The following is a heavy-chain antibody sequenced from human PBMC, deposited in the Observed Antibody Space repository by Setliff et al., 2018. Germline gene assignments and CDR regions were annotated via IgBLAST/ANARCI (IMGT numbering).Heavy chain of an antibody. CDR3: AREGVDTRSSTDYRYYMGV. D-gene: IGHD5-18*01. CDR1: GGTFRSYG. CDR2: TIPSFGST. J-gene: IGHJ6*03. V-gene: IGHV1-69*05. Sequence: ASVKVSCKASGGTFRSYGISWVRQAPGQGLEWMGGTIPSFGSTNYAQKFQDRVTIITDESTSTAYMELSSLRTEDTAVYYCAREGVDTRSSTDYRYYMGVWGKGTTVTVSS.